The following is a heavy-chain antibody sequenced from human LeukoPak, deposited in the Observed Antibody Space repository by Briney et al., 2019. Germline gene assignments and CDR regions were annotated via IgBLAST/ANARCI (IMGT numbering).Heavy chain of an antibody. CDR1: GFTFSSYSMN. D-gene: IGHD5-24*01. CDR3: ARRGGGMAYYFDY. CDR2: IYYSGST. V-gene: IGHV4-39*01. J-gene: IGHJ4*02. Sequence: GSLRLSCAASGFTFSSYSMNWVRQAPGKGLEWVGSIYYSGSTYYNPSLKSRVTISVDASKNQFSLKLSSVTAADTAVYYCARRGGGMAYYFDYWGQGTLVTVSS.